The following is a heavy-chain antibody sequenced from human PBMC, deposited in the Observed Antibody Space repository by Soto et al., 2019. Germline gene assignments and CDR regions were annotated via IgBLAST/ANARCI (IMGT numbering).Heavy chain of an antibody. CDR2: IDPSDSYT. Sequence: RRESLTIYCTCSGDNCTRYWISWVRQMPGKGLEWMGRIDPSDSYTNYSPSFQGHVTISADKSISTAYLQWSSLKASDTAMYYCARTGIVVVPAAIRYYYGMDVWGQGTTVTVYS. CDR1: GDNCTRYW. J-gene: IGHJ6*02. D-gene: IGHD2-2*02. CDR3: ARTGIVVVPAAIRYYYGMDV. V-gene: IGHV5-10-1*01.